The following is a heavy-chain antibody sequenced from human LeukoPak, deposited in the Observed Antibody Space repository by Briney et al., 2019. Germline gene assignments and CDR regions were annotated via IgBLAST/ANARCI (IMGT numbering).Heavy chain of an antibody. J-gene: IGHJ3*02. CDR3: ARGLFLSGYLDAFDI. D-gene: IGHD3-22*01. Sequence: GGSLRLSCAASGFTVSNKYMTWVRQAPGKGLEWVPLIYSDGRTYYADSVKGRCTISRDNSKNTLYLQMNSLRVEDTAVYYCARGLFLSGYLDAFDIWGQGTVVTVSP. CDR2: IYSDGRT. CDR1: GFTVSNKY. V-gene: IGHV3-53*01.